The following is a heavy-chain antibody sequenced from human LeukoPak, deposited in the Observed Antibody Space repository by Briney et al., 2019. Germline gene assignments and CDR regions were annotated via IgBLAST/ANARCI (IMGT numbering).Heavy chain of an antibody. CDR2: ISNTGST. CDR3: ARDLFVVTRRDAFDI. D-gene: IGHD4-23*01. Sequence: SETLSLTCTVSGGSITSDTYYWNWIRQPAGKGLEWIGHISNTGSTNYNLSLKSRVTISIDTSKNQFSLKLSSVTAADTAVYYCARDLFVVTRRDAFDIWGQGTMVTVSS. CDR1: GGSITSDTYY. V-gene: IGHV4-61*09. J-gene: IGHJ3*02.